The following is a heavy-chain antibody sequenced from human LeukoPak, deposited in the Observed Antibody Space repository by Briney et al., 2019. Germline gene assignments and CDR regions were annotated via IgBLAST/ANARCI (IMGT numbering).Heavy chain of an antibody. CDR3: ARAVSYDILTGHYYYYGMDV. D-gene: IGHD3-9*01. CDR1: GGSISSYY. CDR2: IYYSGST. V-gene: IGHV4-59*01. Sequence: SETLSLTCTVSGGSISSYYWSWIRQPPGKGLEWIGYIYYSGSTNYNPSLKSRVTISVDTSKNQFSLKLSSVTAADTAVYYCARAVSYDILTGHYYYYGMDVWGQGTTVTVSS. J-gene: IGHJ6*02.